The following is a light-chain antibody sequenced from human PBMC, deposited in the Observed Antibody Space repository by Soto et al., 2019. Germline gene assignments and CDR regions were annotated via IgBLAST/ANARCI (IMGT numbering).Light chain of an antibody. V-gene: IGKV3-20*01. CDR1: QSVSATH. J-gene: IGKJ4*01. Sequence: IVLTQSPATLSLSPGERATLSCRASQSVSATHLAWYQQKPGQAPRLLLYGASTRATGIPDRFSGSGSGTDFTLTISRVEPEDFAVFYCQHYGSSPLTFGGGTKVDIK. CDR2: GAS. CDR3: QHYGSSPLT.